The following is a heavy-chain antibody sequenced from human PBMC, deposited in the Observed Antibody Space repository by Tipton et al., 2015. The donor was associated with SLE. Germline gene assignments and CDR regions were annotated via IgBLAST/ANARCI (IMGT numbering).Heavy chain of an antibody. Sequence: LRLSCAVYGGSFSGYYWSWIRQPPGKGLEWIGEINHSGSTNYNPSLKSRVTISVDTSKNQFSLKLTSVTAADTAVYYCARGLGSTMVRGVTHFDYWGQGTLVTVSS. V-gene: IGHV4-34*01. CDR1: GGSFSGYY. CDR3: ARGLGSTMVRGVTHFDY. J-gene: IGHJ4*02. D-gene: IGHD3-10*01. CDR2: INHSGST.